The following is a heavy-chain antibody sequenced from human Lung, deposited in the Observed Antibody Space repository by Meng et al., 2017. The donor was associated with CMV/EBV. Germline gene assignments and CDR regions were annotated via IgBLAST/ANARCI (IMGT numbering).Heavy chain of an antibody. CDR2: IYYSGST. CDR3: ARTSSSGLTPFDP. Sequence: LXCTVSGGSISSSSYYWGWIRQPPGKGLEWIGSIYYSGSTYYNPSLKSRVTISVDTSKNQFSLKLSSVTAADTAVYYCARTSSSGLTPFDPWGPGTXVTVSS. CDR1: GGSISSSSYY. J-gene: IGHJ5*02. D-gene: IGHD6-19*01. V-gene: IGHV4-39*01.